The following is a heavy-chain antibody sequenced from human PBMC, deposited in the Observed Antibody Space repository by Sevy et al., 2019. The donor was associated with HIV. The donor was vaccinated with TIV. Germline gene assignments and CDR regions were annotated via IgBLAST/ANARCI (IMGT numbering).Heavy chain of an antibody. V-gene: IGHV3-48*03. CDR2: IGSSGSNV. CDR1: GFIFSSYE. J-gene: IGHJ3*01. D-gene: IGHD3-10*01. CDR3: NRITLQGEDAFDL. Sequence: GVLRLSCAASGFIFSSYEMSWVRQAPGKGLEWISYIGSSGSNVYHADSVKGRFTISRDNAQNSLYLQMNSLRVEDTAVYYCNRITLQGEDAFDLWGQGTMVTVSS.